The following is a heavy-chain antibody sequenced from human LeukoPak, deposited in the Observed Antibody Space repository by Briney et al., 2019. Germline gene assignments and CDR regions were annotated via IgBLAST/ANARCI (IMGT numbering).Heavy chain of an antibody. CDR2: IYHSGST. Sequence: SQTLSLTCAVSGSSISSGGYSWSWIRQPPGKGLEWIGYIYHSGSTYYNPSLKSRVTISVDRSKNQFSLKLSSVTAADTAVYYCARAGGYDILTGPAWFDYWGQGTLVTVSS. D-gene: IGHD3-9*01. CDR3: ARAGGYDILTGPAWFDY. CDR1: GSSISSGGYS. J-gene: IGHJ4*02. V-gene: IGHV4-30-2*01.